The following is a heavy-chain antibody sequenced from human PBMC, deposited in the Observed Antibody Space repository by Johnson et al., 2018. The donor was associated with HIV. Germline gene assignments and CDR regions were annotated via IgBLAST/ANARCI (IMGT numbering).Heavy chain of an antibody. CDR1: GYTFSQFA. CDR2: ISYDGSNK. Sequence: QVQLLESGGGAVQPGKSLRLSCAASGYTFSQFAMFWVRQATGKGLEWVAIISYDGSNKYYADSVKGRFTISRDSSKNTLYLQMNSLRTEDTAAYYCARDFYLRSSSWSPAFAICGQGTMVTVSS. CDR3: ARDFYLRSSSWSPAFAI. J-gene: IGHJ3*02. V-gene: IGHV3-30-3*01. D-gene: IGHD6-13*01.